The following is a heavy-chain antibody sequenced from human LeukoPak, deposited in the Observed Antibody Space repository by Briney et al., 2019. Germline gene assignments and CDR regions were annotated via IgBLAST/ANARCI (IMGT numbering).Heavy chain of an antibody. V-gene: IGHV3-21*01. CDR2: ISSSSSYI. J-gene: IGHJ3*02. Sequence: PGGSLRLSCAASGFTFSSYSMNWVRQAPGKGLEWVSSISSSSSYIYYADSVKGRFTISRDNAKNSLYLQMNSLRAEDTAVYYCARDIRNSYGYKWRGAFDIWGQGTMVTVSS. CDR1: GFTFSSYS. D-gene: IGHD5-18*01. CDR3: ARDIRNSYGYKWRGAFDI.